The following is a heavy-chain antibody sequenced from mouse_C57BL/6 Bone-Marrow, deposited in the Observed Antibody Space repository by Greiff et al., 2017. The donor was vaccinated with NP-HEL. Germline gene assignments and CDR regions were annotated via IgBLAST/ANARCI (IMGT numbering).Heavy chain of an antibody. CDR3: ASPYDYDVAWFAY. Sequence: EVMLVESGGDLVKPGGSLKLSCAASGFTFSSYGMSWVRQTPDKRLEWVATISRGGSYTYYPDSVKGRFTISRDTAKNTLYLQMSSLKSEDTAMYYCASPYDYDVAWFAYWGQGTLVTVSA. J-gene: IGHJ3*01. V-gene: IGHV5-6*01. D-gene: IGHD2-4*01. CDR2: ISRGGSYT. CDR1: GFTFSSYG.